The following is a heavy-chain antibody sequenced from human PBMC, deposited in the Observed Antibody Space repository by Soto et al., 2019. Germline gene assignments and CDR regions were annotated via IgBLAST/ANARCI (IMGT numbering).Heavy chain of an antibody. D-gene: IGHD1-26*01. CDR2: INHSGST. J-gene: IGHJ5*02. CDR1: GGSFSGYY. CDR3: ARGPSARHPRCDP. V-gene: IGHV4-34*01. Sequence: SETLSLTCAVYGGSFSGYYWSWIRQPPGKWLEWIGEINHSGSTNYNPSLKSRVTISVDTSKNQFSLKQSSVTAADTAVYYCARGPSARHPRCDPWGQRTLVTV.